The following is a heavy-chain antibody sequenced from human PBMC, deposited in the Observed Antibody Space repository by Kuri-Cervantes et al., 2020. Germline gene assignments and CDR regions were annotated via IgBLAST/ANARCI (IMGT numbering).Heavy chain of an antibody. J-gene: IGHJ4*02. CDR1: GFTFRSYW. CDR2: INNDGSST. Sequence: ETLSLTCATSGFTFRSYWMHWVRQAPGKGLVWVSRINNDGSSTSYADSVKGRFTISRDNAKNTLYLQMNSLRAEDTAVYYCGIGGEFDYWGQGTLVTVSS. V-gene: IGHV3-74*01. D-gene: IGHD3-16*01. CDR3: GIGGEFDY.